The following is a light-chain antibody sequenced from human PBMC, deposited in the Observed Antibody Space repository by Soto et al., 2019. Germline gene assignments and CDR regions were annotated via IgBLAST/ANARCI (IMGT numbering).Light chain of an antibody. V-gene: IGKV1-27*01. J-gene: IGKJ1*01. CDR3: QKYDSAPWT. Sequence: DIQMTQSPSSLSASVGDRVTITCRARQSISNYLAWYQQQPGKVPKLLIYAASTLQSGVPSRFSGSGSGTDFTLTISSLQPEDVATYYCQKYDSAPWTFGQGTKVEIK. CDR1: QSISNY. CDR2: AAS.